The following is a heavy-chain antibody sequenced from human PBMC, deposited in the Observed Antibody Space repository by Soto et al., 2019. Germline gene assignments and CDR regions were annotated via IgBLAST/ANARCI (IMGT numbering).Heavy chain of an antibody. V-gene: IGHV4-34*01. CDR1: GGSFSGYY. CDR3: ARGRGYCSSTSCYRGTFDY. J-gene: IGHJ4*02. Sequence: KQSPTLSLTCAVYGGSFSGYYWSWIRQPPGKGLEWIGEINHSGSTNYNPSLKSRVTISVDTSKNQFSLKLSSVTAADTAVYYCARGRGYCSSTSCYRGTFDYWGQGTLVTVSS. D-gene: IGHD2-2*02. CDR2: INHSGST.